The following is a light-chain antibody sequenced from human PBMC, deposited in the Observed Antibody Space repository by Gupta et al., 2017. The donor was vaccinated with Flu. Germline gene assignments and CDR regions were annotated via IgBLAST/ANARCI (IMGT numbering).Light chain of an antibody. V-gene: IGKV3-20*01. Sequence: GERATLSCRASQTVSSSYLAWYQHKPGRAPSLLIYGTSRRATGVADRFSGSGSGTDFTLTIDRLEPEDFAVYYCQQYGTSPIFGGGTKVEIK. CDR2: GTS. CDR3: QQYGTSPI. CDR1: QTVSSSY. J-gene: IGKJ4*01.